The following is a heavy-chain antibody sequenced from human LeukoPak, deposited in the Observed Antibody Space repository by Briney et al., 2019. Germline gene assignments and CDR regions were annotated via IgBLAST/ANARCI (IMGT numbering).Heavy chain of an antibody. J-gene: IGHJ4*02. V-gene: IGHV3-30-3*01. CDR1: GFTFSSYA. Sequence: PGRSLRLSCAASGFTFSSYAMHWVRQAPGKGLEWVAVISYDGSNKYYADSVKGRFTISRDNSKNTLYLQMNSLRAEDTAVYYCARDERFQWLGLFDYWGQGTLVTVSS. CDR3: ARDERFQWLGLFDY. D-gene: IGHD6-19*01. CDR2: ISYDGSNK.